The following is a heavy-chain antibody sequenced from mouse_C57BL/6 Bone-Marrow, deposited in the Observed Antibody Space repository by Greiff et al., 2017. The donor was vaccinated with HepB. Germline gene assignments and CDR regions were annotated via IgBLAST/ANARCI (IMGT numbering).Heavy chain of an antibody. V-gene: IGHV1-81*01. CDR1: GYTFTSYG. D-gene: IGHD2-4*01. CDR2: IYPRSGNT. J-gene: IGHJ4*01. CDR3: ARREVYYDYYYYAMDY. Sequence: VKLMESGAELARPGASVKLSCKASGYTFTSYGISWVKQRTGQGLEWIGDIYPRSGNTYYNEKFKGKATLTADKSSSTAYMELRSLTSEDSAVYFCARREVYYDYYYYAMDYWGQGTSVTVSS.